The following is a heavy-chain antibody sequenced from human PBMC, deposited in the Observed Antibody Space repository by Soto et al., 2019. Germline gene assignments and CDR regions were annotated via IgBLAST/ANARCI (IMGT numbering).Heavy chain of an antibody. J-gene: IGHJ3*02. D-gene: IGHD3-22*01. V-gene: IGHV1-69*02. CDR1: GGTFSTYP. CDR2: IIPILDIT. CDR3: VKAADISCSESASGT. Sequence: QVQLVQSGAEVKKPGSSVKVSCKVSGGTFSTYPFTWVRQAPGQGLEWMGRIIPILDITVYSQKFQGRVTITADKSTGTAYMVLSSLRSQETVVSYCVKAADISCSESASGTWGQGTMVTVSS.